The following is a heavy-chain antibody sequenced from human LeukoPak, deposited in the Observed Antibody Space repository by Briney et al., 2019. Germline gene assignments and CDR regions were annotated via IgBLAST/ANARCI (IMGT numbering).Heavy chain of an antibody. V-gene: IGHV1-2*02. CDR2: INPNSGGT. D-gene: IGHD1-1*01. J-gene: IGHJ4*02. CDR3: ARDLYNWNDEGYFDY. Sequence: GASVKVSCKASGYTFTGYYMHWVRQAPGQGLERMGWINPNSGGTNYAQKFQGRVTMTRDTSISTAYMELSRLRSDDTAVYYCARDLYNWNDEGYFDYWGQGTLVTVSS. CDR1: GYTFTGYY.